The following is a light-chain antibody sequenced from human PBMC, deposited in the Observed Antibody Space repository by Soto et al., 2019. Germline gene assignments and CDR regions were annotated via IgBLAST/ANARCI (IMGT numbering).Light chain of an antibody. J-gene: IGKJ1*01. CDR1: QSVSNK. V-gene: IGKV3-15*01. Sequence: EIVLTPSPSTLSVSPGERATLSCRASQSVSNKLAWYQQKPGQAPRLLFYGASTGATGIPARFSGSGSETEFTLSISSLQSEDFAVYYCQQYNNWPGTFGQGTKVDIK. CDR3: QQYNNWPGT. CDR2: GAS.